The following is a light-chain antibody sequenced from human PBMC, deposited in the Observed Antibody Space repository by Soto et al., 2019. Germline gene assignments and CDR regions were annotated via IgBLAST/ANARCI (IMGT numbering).Light chain of an antibody. Sequence: EIVLTQSPGTLSLSPGERATLSCRASQSVSSSYLAWYQQKPGQPPRLLISEASTRATGIPDRFSGSGSGTDFTLTISSLEPEDFAVYYCQQYGRSPPSLTFGQGTKVEI. CDR1: QSVSSSY. J-gene: IGKJ1*01. V-gene: IGKV3-20*01. CDR3: QQYGRSPPSLT. CDR2: EAS.